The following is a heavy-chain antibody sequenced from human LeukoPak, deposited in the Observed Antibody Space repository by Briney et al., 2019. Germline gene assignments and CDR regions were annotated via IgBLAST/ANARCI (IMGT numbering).Heavy chain of an antibody. CDR3: ARGYCSSTSCYVMDY. D-gene: IGHD2-2*01. CDR1: GGTFSSYA. V-gene: IGHV1-69*04. J-gene: IGHJ4*02. CDR2: IIPILGIA. Sequence: ASVKVSCKASGGTFSSYAISWVRQAHGQGLEWMGRIIPILGIANYAQKFQGRVTITADKSTSTAYMELSSLRSEDTAVYYCARGYCSSTSCYVMDYWGQGTLVTVSS.